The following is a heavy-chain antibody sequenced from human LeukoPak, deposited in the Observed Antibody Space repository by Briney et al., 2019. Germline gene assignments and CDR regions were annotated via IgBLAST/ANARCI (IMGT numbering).Heavy chain of an antibody. CDR1: GFSFSSYG. J-gene: IGHJ6*02. Sequence: PGRSLRLSCAASGFSFSSYGTHWVRQAPGKGLEWVADIWYDGSNKYYAGSVKGRFTISRDNSKNTLYLQMNSLRAEDTAVYYCARDRDCSGGSCYHTYGMDVWGQGTTVTVSS. CDR2: IWYDGSNK. CDR3: ARDRDCSGGSCYHTYGMDV. V-gene: IGHV3-33*01. D-gene: IGHD2-15*01.